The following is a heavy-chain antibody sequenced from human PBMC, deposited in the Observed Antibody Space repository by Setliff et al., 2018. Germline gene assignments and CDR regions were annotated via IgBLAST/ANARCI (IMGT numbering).Heavy chain of an antibody. CDR2: LYPSGFT. D-gene: IGHD1-1*01. CDR3: ARLKVGNNWPDY. J-gene: IGHJ4*02. V-gene: IGHV4-39*01. Sequence: KASETLSLTCSVSGASVSSNDYFWAWIRQPPRERLHWIGTLYPSGFTYYNPSLRDRVTISADSSKDELSLSLQSVTAADSAVYYCARLKVGNNWPDYWGQGTLVTVSS. CDR1: GASVSSNDYF.